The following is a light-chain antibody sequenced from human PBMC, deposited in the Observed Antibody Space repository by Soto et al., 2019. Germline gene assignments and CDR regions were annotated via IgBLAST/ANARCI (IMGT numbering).Light chain of an antibody. CDR2: DVG. Sequence: QYALTQPRSVSGSPGQSVTISCTGTSSDIGGYNFVSWYQQHPGKAPKVMIYDVGKRPSGVPDRFSGSKSGNTASLTISGLQADDEGDYYCCSYAGSYTLVFGGGTKLTVL. J-gene: IGLJ2*01. CDR3: CSYAGSYTLV. CDR1: SSDIGGYNF. V-gene: IGLV2-11*01.